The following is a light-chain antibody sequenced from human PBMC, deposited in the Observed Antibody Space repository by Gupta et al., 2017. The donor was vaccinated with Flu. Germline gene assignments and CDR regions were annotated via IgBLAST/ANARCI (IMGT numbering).Light chain of an antibody. V-gene: IGKV1-39*01. Sequence: DIQMTQSPSSLSASVGDRVTITCRASLSISNYLNWYQQKPGKAPKLLIYAASSLQSGVPSRFSGSGSGTDFTLTISTLQPEYFATYYCQQSYTTPFIFGPGTKVDLK. CDR1: LSISNY. CDR2: AAS. CDR3: QQSYTTPFI. J-gene: IGKJ3*01.